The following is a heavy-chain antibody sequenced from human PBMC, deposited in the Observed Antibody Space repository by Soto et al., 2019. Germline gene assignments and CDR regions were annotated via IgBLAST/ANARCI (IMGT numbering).Heavy chain of an antibody. D-gene: IGHD3-9*01. J-gene: IGHJ3*02. CDR1: GYRFTSYW. V-gene: IGHV5-51*01. CDR3: ATTTIEMAHHGFDI. Sequence: GESLKISCKGSGYRFTSYWIGWVRQMPGKGLEWMGIIYPGDSDTRYSPSFQGQATVSADKSISTAYLQWSSLKASDTAIYYCATTTIEMAHHGFDIWGQGTMVTVSS. CDR2: IYPGDSDT.